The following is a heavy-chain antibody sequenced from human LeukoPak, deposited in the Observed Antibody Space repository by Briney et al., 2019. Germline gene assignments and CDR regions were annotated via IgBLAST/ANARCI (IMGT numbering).Heavy chain of an antibody. D-gene: IGHD3-10*01. V-gene: IGHV4-30-4*01. CDR3: AREVTMVRGVIGVGFDY. J-gene: IGHJ4*02. CDR1: GGSINSGDYY. Sequence: SQALYLPCTVSGGSINSGDYYWSRIRQPPGQGLGWIGYIYYSGSTYYNPSLKSRVTISVDTSKNQFSLKLSSVTAADTAVYYCAREVTMVRGVIGVGFDYWGQGTLVTVSS. CDR2: IYYSGST.